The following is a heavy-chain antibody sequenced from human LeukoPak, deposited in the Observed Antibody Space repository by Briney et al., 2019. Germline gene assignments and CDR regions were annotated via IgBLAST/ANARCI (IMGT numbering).Heavy chain of an antibody. CDR1: GFTFSSYP. J-gene: IGHJ3*02. V-gene: IGHV3-30-3*01. CDR2: ISYDGSNR. Sequence: GGSLRLSCAASGFTFSSYPIHWVRQAPGKGLEWVAVISYDGSNRYYADSVKGRFTISRDNSKNTLYLQMNSLSTEDTAVYYCARTAGLAYCGGDCDAFNIWGQGTMVTVSS. CDR3: ARTAGLAYCGGDCDAFNI. D-gene: IGHD2-21*02.